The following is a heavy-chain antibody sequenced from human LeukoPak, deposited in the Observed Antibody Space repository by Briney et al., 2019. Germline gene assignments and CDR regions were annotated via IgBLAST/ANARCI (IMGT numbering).Heavy chain of an antibody. J-gene: IGHJ5*02. D-gene: IGHD3-10*01. CDR2: INTDNSNT. CDR3: ARTQRADYYGSGSNNWFDP. Sequence: ASVKVSCKASGNTFTTYALHWVRQAPGQRLEWMGWINTDNSNTIYSQKFQGRVTITRDTSASTAYMQLSSLTSEDTAVYYCARTQRADYYGSGSNNWFDPWGQGTLVTVSS. V-gene: IGHV1-3*04. CDR1: GNTFTTYA.